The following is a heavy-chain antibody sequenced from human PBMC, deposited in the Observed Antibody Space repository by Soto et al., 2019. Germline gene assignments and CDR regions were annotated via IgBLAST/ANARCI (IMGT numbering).Heavy chain of an antibody. V-gene: IGHV3-30*01. Sequence: PGGSLRLSCAASGVTFISYTLHWVRQAPAKGLEWVAVISYDGSHTYYADSVKGRFTVSRDNSENTLYLQMNSLRPEDTAVYYCAREGGLVGYPSSFDYWGRGTLVTVSS. D-gene: IGHD1-26*01. CDR3: AREGGLVGYPSSFDY. CDR2: ISYDGSHT. CDR1: GVTFISYT. J-gene: IGHJ4*02.